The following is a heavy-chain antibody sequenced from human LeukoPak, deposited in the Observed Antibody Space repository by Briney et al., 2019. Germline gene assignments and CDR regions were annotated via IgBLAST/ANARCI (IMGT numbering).Heavy chain of an antibody. CDR3: TKDVNRFMVTASS. J-gene: IGHJ5*02. CDR1: GFTFSKVW. V-gene: IGHV3-15*01. Sequence: GGSLRLSCAASGFTFSKVWMTWVRQAPGKGLEWVGRIRSKTDGGASEYAAPVKGRFSISRDDSNNTLYLEMISLKAEDTAIYYCTKDVNRFMVTASSWGQGPLVTVSS. CDR2: IRSKTDGGAS. D-gene: IGHD2-21*02.